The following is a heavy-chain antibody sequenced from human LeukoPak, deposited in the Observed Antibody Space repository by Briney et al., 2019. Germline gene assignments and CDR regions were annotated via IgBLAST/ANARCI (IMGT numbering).Heavy chain of an antibody. V-gene: IGHV3-23*01. Sequence: GGSLRLSCAASGFTFSNYVMTWVRQGPGKGLEWVSTISGSGGHTSYADSVKGRFTISRDNSEDTLYLQMDSLRAEDTAIYYCVYGSGNSYYYYGMDVWGQGTTVTVS. CDR3: VYGSGNSYYYYGMDV. J-gene: IGHJ6*02. D-gene: IGHD3-10*01. CDR1: GFTFSNYV. CDR2: ISGSGGHT.